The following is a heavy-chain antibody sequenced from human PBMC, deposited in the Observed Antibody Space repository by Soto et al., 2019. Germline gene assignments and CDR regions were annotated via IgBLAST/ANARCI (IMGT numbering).Heavy chain of an antibody. CDR1: GGSIKNSGYY. V-gene: IGHV4-31*03. J-gene: IGHJ6*02. CDR3: GRDAGTKRDFYYYGMDV. CDR2: ISYSGST. D-gene: IGHD1-1*01. Sequence: QVQLQESGPGLVKPSQTLSLTCTVSGGSIKNSGYYWSWIRQHPEKGLEWIGYISYSGSTDYAPSLKSRVTMSVDTSKNQFSLNLTSVTAADTAVYYCGRDAGTKRDFYYYGMDVWGRGTTVTVSS.